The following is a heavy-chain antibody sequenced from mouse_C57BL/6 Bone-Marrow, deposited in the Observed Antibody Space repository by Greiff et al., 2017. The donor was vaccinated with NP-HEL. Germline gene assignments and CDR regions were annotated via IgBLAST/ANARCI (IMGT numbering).Heavy chain of an antibody. CDR1: GFTFTDYY. V-gene: IGHV7-4*01. Sequence: EVMLVESGGGLVQPGASLRLSCAASGFTFTDYYMSWVRQPPGKAPEWLALIRNKANGYTTEYTASVKGRFTISRDNSQNILYLQMNTLRAEDSATYYCVKAVWDYYGSPAWFAYWGQGTLVTVSA. CDR3: VKAVWDYYGSPAWFAY. J-gene: IGHJ3*01. CDR2: IRNKANGYTT. D-gene: IGHD1-1*01.